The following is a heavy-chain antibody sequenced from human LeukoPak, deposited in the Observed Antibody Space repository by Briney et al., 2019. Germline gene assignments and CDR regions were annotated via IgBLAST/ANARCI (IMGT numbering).Heavy chain of an antibody. CDR3: ARVGGYDLGDWFNP. CDR2: IYYTGTP. V-gene: IGHV4-59*01. D-gene: IGHD5-12*01. J-gene: IGHJ5*02. Sequence: SSETLSLTCTVSGDSISTYYWSWIRQPPGKGLEWIGYIYYTGTPNYNPSLKSRVTMSVDTSKNQFSLRLTSVTAGDTAVYYCARVGGYDLGDWFNPWGQGTLVTVSS. CDR1: GDSISTYY.